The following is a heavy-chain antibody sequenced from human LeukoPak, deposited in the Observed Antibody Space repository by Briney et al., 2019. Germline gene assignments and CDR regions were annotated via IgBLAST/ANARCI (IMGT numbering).Heavy chain of an antibody. V-gene: IGHV4-59*08. Sequence: SSETLSLTCTVSGGSISSYYWSWIRQPPGKGLEWIGYIHYSGSTDYNPSLKSRVTISLDTSKNQFSLKLSSVTAADTAVYYCARGFRGPNFDYWGQGTLVTVSS. CDR2: IHYSGST. CDR3: ARGFRGPNFDY. J-gene: IGHJ4*02. D-gene: IGHD3-10*01. CDR1: GGSISSYY.